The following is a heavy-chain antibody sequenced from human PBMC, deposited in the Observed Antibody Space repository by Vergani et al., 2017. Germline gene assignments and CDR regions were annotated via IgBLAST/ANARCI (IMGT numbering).Heavy chain of an antibody. Sequence: QVQLVQSGAEVKKPGSSVKVSCKASGGTFSSYAISWVRQAPGQGLEWMGGIIPIFGTANYAQKFQGRVTITADESTSTAYMELSSLRSEGTAVYYCAREIVEFSGEVLPRFDPWGQGTLVTVSS. CDR1: GGTFSSYA. V-gene: IGHV1-69*01. J-gene: IGHJ5*02. CDR2: IIPIFGTA. D-gene: IGHD2-15*01. CDR3: AREIVEFSGEVLPRFDP.